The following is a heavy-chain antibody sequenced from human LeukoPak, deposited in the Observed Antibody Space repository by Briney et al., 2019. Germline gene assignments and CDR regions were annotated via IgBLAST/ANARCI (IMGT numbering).Heavy chain of an antibody. CDR3: AREITGADAFDI. Sequence: PSETLSLTCAVSGGSISSGGYSWSWIRQPPGKGLEWIGYNYHSGSTYYNPSLKSRVTISVDRSKNQFSLKLSSVTAADTAVYYCAREITGADAFDIWGQGTMVTVSS. CDR2: NYHSGST. V-gene: IGHV4-30-2*01. CDR1: GGSISSGGYS. D-gene: IGHD3-16*01. J-gene: IGHJ3*02.